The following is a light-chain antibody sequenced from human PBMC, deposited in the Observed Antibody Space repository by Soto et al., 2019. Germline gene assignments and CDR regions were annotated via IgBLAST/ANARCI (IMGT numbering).Light chain of an antibody. CDR2: TTS. V-gene: IGKV3-15*01. CDR3: QQYHRWPLT. Sequence: EVVLTQSPGTLSLSPGERATLSCSASQSVSNSYLAWYQQKPGQAPRLLIYTTSIRATGTPGSFSGSGSGTEFTLTISSLQSEDFAVYYCQQYHRWPLTFGGGTKVDIK. J-gene: IGKJ4*01. CDR1: QSVSNSY.